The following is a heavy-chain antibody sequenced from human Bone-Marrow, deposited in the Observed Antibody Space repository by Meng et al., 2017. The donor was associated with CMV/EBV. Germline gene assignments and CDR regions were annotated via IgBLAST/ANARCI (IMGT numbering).Heavy chain of an antibody. CDR3: ARLTIFGVVIAFEC. V-gene: IGHV4-39*01. CDR2: IYYSGST. CDR1: TFSSYA. J-gene: IGHJ4*02. Sequence: TFSSYAMSWVRQAPGKGLEWIGSIYYSGSTYYNPSLKSRVTISVDTSKNQFSLKLSSVTAADTAVYYCARLTIFGVVIAFECWGQGTLVTVSS. D-gene: IGHD3-3*01.